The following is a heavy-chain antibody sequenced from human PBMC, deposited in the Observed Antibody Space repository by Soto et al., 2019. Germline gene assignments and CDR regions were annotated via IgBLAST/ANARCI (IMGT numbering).Heavy chain of an antibody. CDR3: GKDGKAGGLDF. CDR1: GSTSNEYA. Sequence: EVQLVESGGGLVQPGRSLRLSCAVSGSTSNEYAMHWLRQAPGKGLEWVSGIFLESDRTGYADSVKGRFTTSRDKAKNPLYLQMNSLRPEDTALYYCGKDGKAGGLDFWGQGTLVTVSS. V-gene: IGHV3-9*02. CDR2: IFLESDRT. D-gene: IGHD2-15*01. J-gene: IGHJ4*02.